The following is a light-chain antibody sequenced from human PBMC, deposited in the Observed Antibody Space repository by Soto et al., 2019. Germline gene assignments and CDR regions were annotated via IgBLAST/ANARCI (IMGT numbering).Light chain of an antibody. CDR1: QSVSSSY. J-gene: IGKJ1*01. V-gene: IGKV3-20*01. Sequence: EIVLTQSPGTLSVSPGERATLSCRASQSVSSSYLAWYQQKPGQAPRLLIYGASSRATGIPDRFSGSGSGTDFTLTISRLEPEDFAVYYCQKYGSSLWTFGQGTKVDIK. CDR2: GAS. CDR3: QKYGSSLWT.